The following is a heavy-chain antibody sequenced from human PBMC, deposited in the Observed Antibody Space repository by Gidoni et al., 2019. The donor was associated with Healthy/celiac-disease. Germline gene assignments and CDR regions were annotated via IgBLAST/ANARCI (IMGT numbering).Heavy chain of an antibody. J-gene: IGHJ3*02. CDR3: ASTSEVTPERAFDI. CDR2: IIPIFGTA. Sequence: QVQLVQSGAEVKKPGSSVKVSCKASVGTFSSYAISWVRQAPGQGLEWMGGIIPIFGTANYAQKFQGRVTITADESTSTAYMELSSLRSEDTAVYYCASTSEVTPERAFDIWGQGTMVTVSS. CDR1: VGTFSSYA. V-gene: IGHV1-69*01. D-gene: IGHD2-21*02.